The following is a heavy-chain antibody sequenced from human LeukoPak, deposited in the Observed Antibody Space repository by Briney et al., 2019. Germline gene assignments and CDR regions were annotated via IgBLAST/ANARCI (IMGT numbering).Heavy chain of an antibody. J-gene: IGHJ4*02. CDR3: ARRLTVTTGLDY. CDR1: GYSFISYW. D-gene: IGHD4-17*01. CDR2: TYPGYSDI. Sequence: GESLKISCKGSGYSFISYWIAWVRQRPGKGLEWMGITYPGYSDIRYSPAFQGQVTISADKSTRTAYLQWSSLRASDTAIYYCARRLTVTTGLDYWGQGTLVTVSS. V-gene: IGHV5-51*01.